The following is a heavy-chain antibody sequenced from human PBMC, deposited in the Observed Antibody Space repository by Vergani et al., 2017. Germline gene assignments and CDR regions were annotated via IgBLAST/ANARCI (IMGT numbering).Heavy chain of an antibody. Sequence: QVQLVESGGGVVQTGRSLRLSCAASGFTFSSYAMHWVRQAPGKGLEWGAVISYDGSNKYYADSVKGRFTISRDNSKNTLYLQMNILSAEDTAVYYCARDLNDIVVVVAKEDSFDIWGQGTMVTVSS. CDR2: ISYDGSNK. V-gene: IGHV3-30*04. J-gene: IGHJ3*02. CDR1: GFTFSSYA. CDR3: ARDLNDIVVVVAKEDSFDI. D-gene: IGHD2-15*01.